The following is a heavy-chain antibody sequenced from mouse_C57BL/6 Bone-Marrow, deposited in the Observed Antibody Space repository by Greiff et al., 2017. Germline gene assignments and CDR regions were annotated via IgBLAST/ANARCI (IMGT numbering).Heavy chain of an antibody. CDR1: GFTFSSYA. CDR2: ISAGGSYT. CDR3: ARDGGWLLPSWFAY. Sequence: EVKLVESGGGLVKPGGSLKLSCAASGFTFSSYAMSWVRQTPEKRLEWVATISAGGSYTYYPDNVKGRFTISRDNAKNNLYLQMSHLKSEDTAMYYCARDGGWLLPSWFAYWCQGTLVTVSA. J-gene: IGHJ3*01. V-gene: IGHV5-4*01. D-gene: IGHD2-3*01.